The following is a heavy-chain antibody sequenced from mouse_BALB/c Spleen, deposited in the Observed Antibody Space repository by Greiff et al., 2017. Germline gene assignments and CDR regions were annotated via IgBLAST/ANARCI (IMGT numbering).Heavy chain of an antibody. J-gene: IGHJ2*01. V-gene: IGHV3-2*02. Sequence: EVQLQQSGPGLVKPSQSLSLTCTVTGYSITSDYAWNWIRQFPGNKLEWMGYISYSGSTSYNPSLKSRISITRDTSKNQFFLQLNSVTTEDTATYYCARRESYYYGSSYSPYYFDYWGQGTTLTVSS. D-gene: IGHD1-1*01. CDR2: ISYSGST. CDR3: ARRESYYYGSSYSPYYFDY. CDR1: GYSITSDYA.